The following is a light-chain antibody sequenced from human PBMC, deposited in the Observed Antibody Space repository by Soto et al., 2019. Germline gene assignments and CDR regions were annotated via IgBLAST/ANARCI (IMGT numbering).Light chain of an antibody. CDR1: QNIRSN. CDR3: QQYNNWPPWT. V-gene: IGKV3-15*01. CDR2: GAS. Sequence: EIVRTQSPGTLSVSPGERATLTCRANQNIRSNLAWHQQKPGQAPKLLIYGASTRATGVPARFSGSGSGTEFTLTISSLQSEDFAVYYCQQYNNWPPWTFGQGTKVEIK. J-gene: IGKJ1*01.